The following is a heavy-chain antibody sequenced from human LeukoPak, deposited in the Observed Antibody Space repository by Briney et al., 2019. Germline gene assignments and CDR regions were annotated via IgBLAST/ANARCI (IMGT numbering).Heavy chain of an antibody. CDR3: ARDSSSWYMDY. V-gene: IGHV3-23*01. CDR2: IDYSGGSS. J-gene: IGHJ4*02. D-gene: IGHD6-13*01. Sequence: PGGSLRLSCTVSGFTLSSYEMSWIRQAPGRGLEWVSSIDYSGGSSYYADSVKGRFTISRDDSKNTLYLQLNSLRVEDTAVYYCARDSSSWYMDYWGQGTLVTVSS. CDR1: GFTLSSYE.